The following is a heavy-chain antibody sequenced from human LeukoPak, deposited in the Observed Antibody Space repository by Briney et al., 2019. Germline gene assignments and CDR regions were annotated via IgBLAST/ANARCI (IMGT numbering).Heavy chain of an antibody. CDR2: IHPTDSQT. D-gene: IGHD3-10*01. Sequence: GESLKISCYDSGYNFANFWIGWVRQMPGKGLEWVGIIHPTDSQTLYSPSFQGQVTISVDRSINTAYLQWSSLKASDTAMYYCARRAYSGSGSSDYWGQGTLATVSS. CDR3: ARRAYSGSGSSDY. V-gene: IGHV5-51*01. CDR1: GYNFANFW. J-gene: IGHJ4*02.